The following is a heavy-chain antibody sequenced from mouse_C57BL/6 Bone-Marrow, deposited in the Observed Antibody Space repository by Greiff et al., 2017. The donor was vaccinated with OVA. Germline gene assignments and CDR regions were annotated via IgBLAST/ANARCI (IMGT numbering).Heavy chain of an antibody. Sequence: EVKLMESGGGLVQPGASLRLSCAASGFTFTDYYMSWVRQPPGKAPAWLALLRNKANGYTTEYTASVKGRFTISRDNSQHILYLQLNTLRAEDSATYCCVKALGRTGTNGGQGTTLTVAS. CDR1: GFTFTDYY. CDR3: VKALGRTGTN. J-gene: IGHJ2*01. V-gene: IGHV7-4*01. D-gene: IGHD4-1*01. CDR2: LRNKANGYTT.